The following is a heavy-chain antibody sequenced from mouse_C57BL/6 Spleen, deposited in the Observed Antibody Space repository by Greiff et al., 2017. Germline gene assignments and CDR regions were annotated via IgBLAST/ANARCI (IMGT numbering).Heavy chain of an antibody. V-gene: IGHV1-54*01. CDR2: INPGSGGT. Sequence: QVQLQQSGAELVRPGTSVKVSCKASGYAFTNYLIEWVKQRPGQGLEWIGVINPGSGGTNYNEKFKGKATLTADKSSSTAYMQLSSLTSEDSAVYFCARDSSWFAYWGQGTLVTVSA. CDR3: ARDSSWFAY. J-gene: IGHJ3*01. CDR1: GYAFTNYL.